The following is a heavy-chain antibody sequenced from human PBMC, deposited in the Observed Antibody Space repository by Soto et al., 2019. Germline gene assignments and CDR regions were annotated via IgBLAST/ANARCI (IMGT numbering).Heavy chain of an antibody. D-gene: IGHD3-10*01. V-gene: IGHV3-74*01. CDR2: INGDGTTT. J-gene: IGHJ6*02. CDR1: GLTFNNYW. Sequence: GGSLRLSCAASGLTFNNYWIHWVRQAPGKGPMWVSRINGDGTTTNYADSVKGRFAISRDNAKNTVYLQMNSLRAEDTALYYCARGVRGHYGKDVWGQGTTVTVSS. CDR3: ARGVRGHYGKDV.